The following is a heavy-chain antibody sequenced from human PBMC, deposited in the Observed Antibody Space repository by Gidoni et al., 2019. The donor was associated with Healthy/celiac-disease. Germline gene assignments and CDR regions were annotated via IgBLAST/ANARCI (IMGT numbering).Heavy chain of an antibody. J-gene: IGHJ3*02. D-gene: IGHD3-22*01. V-gene: IGHV3-23*01. CDR3: AKSTLRITMIVVPKGAFDI. Sequence: EVQLLESGGGLVQPGGSLRLTCAASGFTFSSYAMSWVRQAPGKGLEWVSAISGSGGSTYYADSVKGRFTISRDNSKNTLYLQMNSLRAEDTAVYYCAKSTLRITMIVVPKGAFDIWGQGTMVTVSS. CDR2: ISGSGGST. CDR1: GFTFSSYA.